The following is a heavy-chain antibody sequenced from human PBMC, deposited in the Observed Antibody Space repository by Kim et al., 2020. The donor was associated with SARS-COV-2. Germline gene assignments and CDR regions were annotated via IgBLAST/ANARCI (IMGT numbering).Heavy chain of an antibody. D-gene: IGHD3-9*01. Sequence: SQKFQGRVTITRDTSASTAYMELSSLRSEDTAVYYCARGYILTGYYRSDYWGQGTLVTVSS. CDR3: ARGYILTGYYRSDY. J-gene: IGHJ4*02. V-gene: IGHV1-3*01.